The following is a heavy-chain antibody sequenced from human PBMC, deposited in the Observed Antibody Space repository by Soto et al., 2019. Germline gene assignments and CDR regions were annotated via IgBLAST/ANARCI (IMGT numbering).Heavy chain of an antibody. Sequence: QVQLQQWGAGLLKPSETLSLTCAVYGGSFSGYYWNWIRQPPGKGLEWIGEINHSGSTNYNPSLKSRATISVDTSKNQFSLKLSSVTAADTAVYYCARGDYGDYYAFDIWGQGTMVTVSS. CDR3: ARGDYGDYYAFDI. CDR1: GGSFSGYY. V-gene: IGHV4-34*01. CDR2: INHSGST. J-gene: IGHJ3*02. D-gene: IGHD4-17*01.